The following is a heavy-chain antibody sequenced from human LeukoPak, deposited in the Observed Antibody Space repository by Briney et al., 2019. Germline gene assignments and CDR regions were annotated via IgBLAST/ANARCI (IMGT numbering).Heavy chain of an antibody. CDR1: GFTFSRYW. D-gene: IGHD3/OR15-3a*01. V-gene: IGHV3-74*01. CDR2: IKSDGSGT. J-gene: IGHJ4*02. CDR3: ARDQDGLGATIDL. Sequence: GGSLRLSCAASGFTFSRYWMHWVRQVPGEGLVWVSRIKSDGSGTWYADSVKGRFTISRDNARNTLSLQMNSLRVEDTALYYCARDQDGLGATIDLWGQGTLVTVSS.